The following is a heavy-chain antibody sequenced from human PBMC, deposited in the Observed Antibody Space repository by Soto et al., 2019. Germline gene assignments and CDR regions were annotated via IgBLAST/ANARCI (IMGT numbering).Heavy chain of an antibody. Sequence: GPTLVNPTETLTLTCTVSGISLNNERVGVSWIRQSPGKALEWLADIFSNDEKSYSTFLRNRLTISKDTSRGQVFLIMTNMDPVDTGTYFCARAIFRLGYCGSTRCYELDYWGQGTTVTVSS. D-gene: IGHD2-2*01. CDR3: ARAIFRLGYCGSTRCYELDY. CDR1: GISLNNERVG. CDR2: IFSNDEK. J-gene: IGHJ4*02. V-gene: IGHV2-26*01.